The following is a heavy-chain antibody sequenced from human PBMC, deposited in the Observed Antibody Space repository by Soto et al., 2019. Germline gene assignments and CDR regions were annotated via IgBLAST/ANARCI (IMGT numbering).Heavy chain of an antibody. CDR3: ARGPPLYYYDSSGFDP. Sequence: QVQLQESGPGLVKPSQTLSLTCTVSGGSISSGGYYWSWIRQHPGKGLAWIGYIYYSGSTYYNPSLKSRVTISVDTSKNQFSLKLSSVTAADTAVYYCARGPPLYYYDSSGFDPWGQGTLVTVSS. J-gene: IGHJ5*02. V-gene: IGHV4-31*03. CDR2: IYYSGST. D-gene: IGHD3-22*01. CDR1: GGSISSGGYY.